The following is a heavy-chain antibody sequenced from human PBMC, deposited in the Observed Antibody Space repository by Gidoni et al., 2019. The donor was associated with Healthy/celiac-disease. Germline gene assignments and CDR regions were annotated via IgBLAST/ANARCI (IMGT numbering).Heavy chain of an antibody. CDR1: GYTFTSYY. CDR3: ARSNQPGLVRGYSGSGYYFDY. J-gene: IGHJ4*02. V-gene: IGHV1-46*01. CDR2: INPIGGST. Sequence: QVQLVQSGAEVKKPGASVKVSGKASGYTFTSYYMHWVRQAPGQGLEWMGIINPIGGSTSYAQKFQGRGTMTRDTSTSTVYMELSSLRSEDTAVYYCARSNQPGLVRGYSGSGYYFDYWGQGTLVTVSS. D-gene: IGHD5-18*01.